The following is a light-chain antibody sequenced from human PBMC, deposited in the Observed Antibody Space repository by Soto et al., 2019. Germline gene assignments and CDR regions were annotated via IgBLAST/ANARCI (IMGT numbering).Light chain of an antibody. J-gene: IGLJ1*01. CDR1: TSNIGSNYD. CDR3: QSYDSSLSSYV. CDR2: GNN. V-gene: IGLV1-40*01. Sequence: QSVLTQPPSVSGAPGQRVTIACSGSTSNIGSNYDVHWYQPLPGKAPKVLIYGNNNRPSGVPNRFSASKSGTSASLAIAGLQAEDEADYYCQSYDSSLSSYVFGTGTKLTVL.